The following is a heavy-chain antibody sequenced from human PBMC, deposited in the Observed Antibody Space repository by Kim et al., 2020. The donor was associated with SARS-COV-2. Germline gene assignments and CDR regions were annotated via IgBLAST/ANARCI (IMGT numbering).Heavy chain of an antibody. CDR2: IYYSGST. D-gene: IGHD3-10*01. CDR3: ARENVLLWFGEVTLGYGMDV. CDR1: GGSVSSGSYY. Sequence: SETLSLTCTVSGGSVSSGSYYWSWIRQAPGKGLEWIGYIYYSGSTNYNPSLKSRVTISVDTSKNQFSLKLSSVTAADTAVYYCARENVLLWFGEVTLGYGMDVWGQGTTVIVSS. J-gene: IGHJ6*02. V-gene: IGHV4-61*01.